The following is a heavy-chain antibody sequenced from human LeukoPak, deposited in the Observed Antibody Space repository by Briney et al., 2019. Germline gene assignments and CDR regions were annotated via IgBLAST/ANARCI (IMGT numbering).Heavy chain of an antibody. D-gene: IGHD6-13*01. J-gene: IGHJ3*02. CDR3: AGSIAAAGNDAFDI. Sequence: GSLRLSCAASGFTFSDYYMSWIRQAPGKGLEWVSYISSSGSTIYYADSVKGRFTISRDNAKNSLYLQMNSLRAEDTAVYYCAGSIAAAGNDAFDIWGQGTMATVSS. CDR2: ISSSGSTI. CDR1: GFTFSDYY. V-gene: IGHV3-11*01.